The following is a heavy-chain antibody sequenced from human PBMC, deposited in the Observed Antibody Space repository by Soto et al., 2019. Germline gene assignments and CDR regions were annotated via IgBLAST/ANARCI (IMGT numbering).Heavy chain of an antibody. CDR2: ISGSGGST. CDR1: GFTFRSYA. V-gene: IGHV3-23*01. D-gene: IGHD4-17*01. J-gene: IGHJ2*01. Sequence: EVQLLESGGGLVQPGGSLRLSCAASGFTFRSYAMSWVRQAPGKGLEWVSVISGSGGSTYYADSVKGRFTISRDTSKNTLYLQMNSLRAEDTAVYYCAKDATVTTYWYFDLWGRGTLVTVSS. CDR3: AKDATVTTYWYFDL.